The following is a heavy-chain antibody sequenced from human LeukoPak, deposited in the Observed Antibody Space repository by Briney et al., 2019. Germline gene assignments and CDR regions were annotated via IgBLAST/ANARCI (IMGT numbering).Heavy chain of an antibody. CDR2: ISAYNGNT. D-gene: IGHD3-22*01. CDR3: ARVNQFFLYYYDSSGYYPLDY. J-gene: IGHJ4*02. V-gene: IGHV1-18*01. Sequence: ASVKVSRKASGYTFTSYGISWVRQAPGQGLEWMGWISAYNGNTNYAQKLQGRVTMTTDTSTSTAYMELRSLRSDDTAVYYCARVNQFFLYYYDSSGYYPLDYWGQGTLVTVSS. CDR1: GYTFTSYG.